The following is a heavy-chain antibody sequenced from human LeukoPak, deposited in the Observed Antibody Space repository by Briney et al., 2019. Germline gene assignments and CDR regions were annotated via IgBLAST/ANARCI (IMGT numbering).Heavy chain of an antibody. V-gene: IGHV3-74*01. D-gene: IGHD5-24*01. J-gene: IGHJ4*02. CDR2: INSDGGST. Sequence: GGSLRLSCAASGFTFSSYWMHWVRQAPGKGLVWVSRINSDGGSTSYADSVKGRFTISRDNAKNTLYLQMNSLRAGDTAVYYCARGGETATIHFDYWGQGTLVTVSS. CDR1: GFTFSSYW. CDR3: ARGGETATIHFDY.